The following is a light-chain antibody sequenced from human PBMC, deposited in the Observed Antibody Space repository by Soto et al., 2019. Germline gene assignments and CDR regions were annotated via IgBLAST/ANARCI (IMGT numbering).Light chain of an antibody. CDR2: DAS. J-gene: IGKJ1*01. V-gene: IGKV1-5*01. CDR1: QTIDNW. Sequence: DIQMTQSPSTLSASVGDRVTITCRASQTIDNWLAWYQQKPGKAPNLLIYDASRLESGVPSRVSGSGSGTDFTLTIAGLQPDDFATYYCQQFDTFCCTFGPGTRVELK. CDR3: QQFDTFCCT.